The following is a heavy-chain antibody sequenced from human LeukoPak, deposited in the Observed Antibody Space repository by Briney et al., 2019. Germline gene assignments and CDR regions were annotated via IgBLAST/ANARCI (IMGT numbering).Heavy chain of an antibody. CDR2: IYHSGST. D-gene: IGHD6-19*01. V-gene: IGHV4-38-2*02. Sequence: PSETLSLTCTVSGYSISSGYYWCWSRQPPGKGLEWIGSIYHSGSTYYNPSLKSRGTISVDTSKNQFSLKLSSVTGADTAVYYCARRVGRVAGYWYFDLWGRGTLVTVSS. CDR1: GYSISSGYY. CDR3: ARRVGRVAGYWYFDL. J-gene: IGHJ2*01.